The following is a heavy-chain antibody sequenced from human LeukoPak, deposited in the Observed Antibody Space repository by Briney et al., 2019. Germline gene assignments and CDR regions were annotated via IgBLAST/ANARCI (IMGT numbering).Heavy chain of an antibody. CDR2: IYTSGST. J-gene: IGHJ4*02. CDR1: GGSISSGSYY. Sequence: SQTLSLTCTVSGGSISSGSYYWSWIRQPAGKGLEWIGRIYTSGSTNYNPSLKSRVTISVDTSKNQFSLKLSSVTAADTAVYYCAREGVFKQQLAFDYWGQGTLVTVSS. V-gene: IGHV4-61*02. CDR3: AREGVFKQQLAFDY. D-gene: IGHD6-13*01.